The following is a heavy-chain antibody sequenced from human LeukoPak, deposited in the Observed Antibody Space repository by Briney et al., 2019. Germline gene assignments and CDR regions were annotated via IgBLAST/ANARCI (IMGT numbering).Heavy chain of an antibody. CDR2: VSGGGGST. CDR1: GFTFSSYA. J-gene: IGHJ4*02. D-gene: IGHD2-15*01. CDR3: AKDSRGSAVRVFDY. V-gene: IGHV3-23*01. Sequence: PGGSLRLSCAASGFTFSSYAMSWVRQAPGKGLEWVSTVSGGGGSTYYADSVKGRFTISRDNSQNTLYLQMDSLRAEDTAVYFCAKDSRGSAVRVFDYWGQGILVIVSS.